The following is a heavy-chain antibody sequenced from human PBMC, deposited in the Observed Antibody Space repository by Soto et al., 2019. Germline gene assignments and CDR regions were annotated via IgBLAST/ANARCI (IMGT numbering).Heavy chain of an antibody. Sequence: GGSLRLSCAASGFTFSSYAMHWVRQAPGKGLEWVAVISYDGSNKYYADSVKGRFTISRDNSKNTLYLQMNSLRAEDTAVYYCARAPHVLRYFDWLLNHWGQGTMVTVSS. CDR1: GFTFSSYA. J-gene: IGHJ3*01. D-gene: IGHD3-9*01. CDR3: ARAPHVLRYFDWLLNH. V-gene: IGHV3-30-3*01. CDR2: ISYDGSNK.